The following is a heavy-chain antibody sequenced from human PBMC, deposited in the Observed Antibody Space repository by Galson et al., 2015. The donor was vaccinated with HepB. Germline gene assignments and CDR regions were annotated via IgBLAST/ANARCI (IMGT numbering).Heavy chain of an antibody. CDR1: GFTFSNAW. CDR3: TTDTSATFGAYGSETQNYYYYGMDV. J-gene: IGHJ6*02. V-gene: IGHV3-15*01. D-gene: IGHD3-10*01. CDR2: IKSKTDGGTT. Sequence: LRLSCAASGFTFSNAWMSWVRQAPGKGLEWVGRIKSKTDGGTTDYAAPVKGRFTISRDDSKNTLYLQMNSLKTEDTAVYYCTTDTSATFGAYGSETQNYYYYGMDVWGQGTTVTVSS.